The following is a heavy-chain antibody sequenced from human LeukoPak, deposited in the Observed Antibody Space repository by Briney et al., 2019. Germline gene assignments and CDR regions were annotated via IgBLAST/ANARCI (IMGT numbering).Heavy chain of an antibody. J-gene: IGHJ4*02. CDR2: INSDESNA. V-gene: IGHV3-74*01. CDR1: GFTFSTYW. CDR3: ARLWDSSSSCHFDY. D-gene: IGHD6-6*01. Sequence: PGGSLRLSCAASGFTFSTYWMHWVRHAPGKGLVWVSHINSDESNANYADSVKGRFTISRDNAKNTLYLQMNNLRAEDTAVYFCARLWDSSSSCHFDYWGQGTLVTVSS.